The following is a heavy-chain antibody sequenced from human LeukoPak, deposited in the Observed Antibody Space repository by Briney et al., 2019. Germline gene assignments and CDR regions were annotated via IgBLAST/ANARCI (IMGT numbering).Heavy chain of an antibody. J-gene: IGHJ4*02. CDR2: ISAYNGNT. D-gene: IGHD3-22*01. Sequence: ASVKVSCKASGYTFTSYGISWVRQAPGQGLEWMGSISAYNGNTNYAQKLQGRVTMTTDTSTSTAYMELRSLRSDDTAVYYCARDGYYYDSSGYYPFWYWGPGTLVTVSS. V-gene: IGHV1-18*01. CDR3: ARDGYYYDSSGYYPFWY. CDR1: GYTFTSYG.